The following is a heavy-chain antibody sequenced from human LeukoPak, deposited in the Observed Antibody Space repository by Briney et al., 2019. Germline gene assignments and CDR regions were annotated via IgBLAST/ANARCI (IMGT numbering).Heavy chain of an antibody. J-gene: IGHJ5*02. V-gene: IGHV3-30*18. Sequence: PGGSLRLSCAASGFTFSSYGMHWVRQAPGKGLEWVAVISYDGSNKYYADSVKGRFTISRDNSKNTLYLQMNSLRAEDTAAYYCAKDYGSGIGPWGQGTLVTVSS. CDR2: ISYDGSNK. CDR1: GFTFSSYG. CDR3: AKDYGSGIGP. D-gene: IGHD3-10*01.